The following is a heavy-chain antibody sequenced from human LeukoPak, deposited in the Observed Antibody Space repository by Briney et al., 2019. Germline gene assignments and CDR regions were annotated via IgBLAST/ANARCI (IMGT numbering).Heavy chain of an antibody. V-gene: IGHV1-46*01. CDR2: IDPSGGST. D-gene: IGHD3-22*01. CDR3: ARAYYYDSSGYPVYFDC. J-gene: IGHJ4*02. Sequence: VASVKVSCKATGYTFTSYYMHWVRQAPGQGLEWMGIIDPSGGSTSYEQKFQGRVTMTRDTSTSTVYMELSSLRSEDRAVYYCARAYYYDSSGYPVYFDCWGQGILVTVSS. CDR1: GYTFTSYY.